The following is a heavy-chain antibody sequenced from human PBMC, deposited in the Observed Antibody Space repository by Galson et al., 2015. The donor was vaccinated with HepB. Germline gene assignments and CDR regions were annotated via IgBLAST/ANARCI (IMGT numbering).Heavy chain of an antibody. CDR1: GFTFSSYW. D-gene: IGHD4-23*01. CDR3: ARSSYGGNRYWYFDL. J-gene: IGHJ2*01. Sequence: SLRLSCAASGFTFSSYWMHWVRQAPGKGLVWVSRINSDGSSTSYADSVKGRFTISRDNAKNTLYLQMNSLRAEDTAVYYCARSSYGGNRYWYFDLWGRGTLVTVSS. V-gene: IGHV3-74*01. CDR2: INSDGSST.